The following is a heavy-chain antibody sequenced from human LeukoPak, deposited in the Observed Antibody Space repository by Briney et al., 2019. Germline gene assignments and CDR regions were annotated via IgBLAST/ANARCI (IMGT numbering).Heavy chain of an antibody. D-gene: IGHD6-19*01. Sequence: GGSLRLSCAGSGFTFSSFEMNWIRQAPGNGLEWISDISSSGGSIYYADSVKGRFTISRDNAKNSLYLQMNSLSAEDTAVYYCGRGSHSSAWRLIDSWGQGTLVTVSS. J-gene: IGHJ4*02. CDR1: GFTFSSFE. CDR2: ISSSGGSI. CDR3: GRGSHSSAWRLIDS. V-gene: IGHV3-48*03.